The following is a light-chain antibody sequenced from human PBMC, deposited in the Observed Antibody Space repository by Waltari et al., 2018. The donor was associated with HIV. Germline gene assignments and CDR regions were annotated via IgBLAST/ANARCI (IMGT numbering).Light chain of an antibody. CDR3: QTWGTGIVV. J-gene: IGLJ2*01. V-gene: IGLV4-69*01. CDR1: SGHTNYA. Sequence: QVVLTQSPSASASLGASVKLTCTLSSGHTNYAIAWHQQQPEKGPRYLMRLITNGSHTKGDGIPERFSGSSSGAERYLTIASLQSEDEADYYCQTWGTGIVVFGGGTKLTVL. CDR2: LITNGSH.